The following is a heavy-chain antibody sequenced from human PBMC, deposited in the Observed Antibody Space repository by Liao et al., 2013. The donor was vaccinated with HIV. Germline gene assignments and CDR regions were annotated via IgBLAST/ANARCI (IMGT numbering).Heavy chain of an antibody. V-gene: IGHV4-61*02. CDR1: GGSISSGSYY. D-gene: IGHD4-17*01. J-gene: IGHJ3*02. CDR3: ATEGRGPTVTGGAFDI. Sequence: QVQLQESGPGLVKPSQTLSLTCTVSGGSISSGSYYWSWIRQPAGKGLEWIGRIGHIYSGGSTNYNPSLRSRLALSIDTSKNYFSLRLKSLTAADTAVYFCATEGRGPTVTGGAFDIWGQGTMVTVSS. CDR2: IYSGGST.